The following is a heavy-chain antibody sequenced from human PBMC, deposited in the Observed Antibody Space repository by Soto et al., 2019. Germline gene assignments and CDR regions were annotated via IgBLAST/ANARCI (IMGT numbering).Heavy chain of an antibody. J-gene: IGHJ4*02. CDR1: GFTFSSYA. D-gene: IGHD5-18*01. Sequence: GGSLRLSCAASGFTFSSYAMSWVRQAPGRGLEWVSVIYSGGSTYYADSVKGRFTISRDNSKNTLYLQMNSLRAEDTAVYYCARHGYNYGGGYFYYWGQGTLVTVSS. CDR3: ARHGYNYGGGYFYY. CDR2: IYSGGST. V-gene: IGHV3-66*04.